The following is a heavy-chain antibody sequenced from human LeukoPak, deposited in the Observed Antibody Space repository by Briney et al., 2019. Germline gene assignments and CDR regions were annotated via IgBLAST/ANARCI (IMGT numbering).Heavy chain of an antibody. J-gene: IGHJ4*02. CDR2: ISGSGGST. Sequence: PGGSLRLSCAASGFTFSSYAMSWVRQAPGKGLEWVSAISGSGGSTYYADSVKGRFTISRDNSKNTLYLQMNNLRAEDTAVYYCAKADAGYYRPLDYWGQGTLVTVSS. V-gene: IGHV3-23*01. CDR3: AKADAGYYRPLDY. CDR1: GFTFSSYA. D-gene: IGHD3-9*01.